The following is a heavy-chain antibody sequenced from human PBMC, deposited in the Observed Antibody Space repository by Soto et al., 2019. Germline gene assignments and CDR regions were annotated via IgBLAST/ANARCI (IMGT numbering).Heavy chain of an antibody. CDR1: GYSFISYW. CDR2: IYPGDSDT. D-gene: IGHD6-13*01. CDR3: ARQVGSSSSWSYYYYGMDV. J-gene: IGHJ6*02. Sequence: PGESLKISSKGSGYSFISYWIVWVRQIPGKGLEWMGIIYPGDSDTRYSPSFQGQVTISADKSISTAYLQWSSLKASDTAMYYCARQVGSSSSWSYYYYGMDVWGQGTTVTVSS. V-gene: IGHV5-51*01.